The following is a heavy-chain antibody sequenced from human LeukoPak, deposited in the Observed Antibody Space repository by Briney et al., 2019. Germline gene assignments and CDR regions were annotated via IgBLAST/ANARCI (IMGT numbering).Heavy chain of an antibody. J-gene: IGHJ4*02. CDR3: AKDATASPYFHWFDN. CDR2: ISSGDRT. Sequence: GGSLRLSCAAPGFTFSSYAMNWVRQAPGKGLEWVAGISSGDRTFHAESVKGRFTISRDKSKDTLYLQMNSLRAEDTAVDYCAKDATASPYFHWFDNWGQGTQVIVSS. V-gene: IGHV3-23*01. CDR1: GFTFSSYA. D-gene: IGHD3-9*01.